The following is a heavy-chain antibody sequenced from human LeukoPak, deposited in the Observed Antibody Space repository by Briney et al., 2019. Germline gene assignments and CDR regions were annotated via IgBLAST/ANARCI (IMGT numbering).Heavy chain of an antibody. CDR3: ARARVGATSDDALDI. D-gene: IGHD1-26*01. J-gene: IGHJ3*02. CDR1: GGSMSTYY. CDR2: IHYSGST. V-gene: IGHV4-59*01. Sequence: SETLSLTCTVSGGSMSTYYWSWIRQPPGKGLEWIGYIHYSGSTSYNPSLRSRATISGDMSKNQFSLKLSSVIAADTAVYYCARARVGATSDDALDIWGQGTMVTVSS.